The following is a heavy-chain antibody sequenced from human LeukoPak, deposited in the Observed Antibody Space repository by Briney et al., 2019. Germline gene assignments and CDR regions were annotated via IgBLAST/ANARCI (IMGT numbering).Heavy chain of an antibody. CDR1: GYTFTDYY. CDR2: IHPHSGAT. J-gene: IGHJ4*02. Sequence: ASVKVSCKASGYTFTDYYMHWVRQAPGQGLEWMGWIHPHSGATRYAPKFQGRVTMTRDTSIITAYMELSRLRSDDTAVYYCARGLDASSSLDYWGQGTLVTVSS. D-gene: IGHD6-6*01. CDR3: ARGLDASSSLDY. V-gene: IGHV1-2*02.